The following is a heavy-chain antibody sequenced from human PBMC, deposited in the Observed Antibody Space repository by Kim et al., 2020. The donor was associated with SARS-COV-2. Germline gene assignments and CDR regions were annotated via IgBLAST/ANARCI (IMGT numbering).Heavy chain of an antibody. V-gene: IGHV3-9*01. CDR2: ISWNSGSI. J-gene: IGHJ4*02. CDR1: GFTFDDYA. Sequence: GGSLRLSCAASGFTFDDYAMHWVRQAPGKGLEWVSGISWNSGSIGYADSVKGRFTISRDNAKNSLYLQMNSLRAEDTALYYCAKDSSSGSYSDFDYWGQGTLVTVSS. D-gene: IGHD1-26*01. CDR3: AKDSSSGSYSDFDY.